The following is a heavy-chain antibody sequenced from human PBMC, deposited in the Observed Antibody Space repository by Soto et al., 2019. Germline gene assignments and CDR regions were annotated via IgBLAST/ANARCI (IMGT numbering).Heavy chain of an antibody. CDR1: GFSLTTSGAG. CDR2: IYWNDDK. J-gene: IGHJ4*02. D-gene: IGHD3-22*01. V-gene: IGHV2-5*01. CDR3: AHRGPYYPSSGWGYFDY. Sequence: QITLTEFGPTLVKPTQTLTLTCSFSGFSLTTSGAGVGWIRQSPGKALEWLALIYWNDDKHYSPSLKSRLTINQATSNDRVFLTITDIDPVDTATYYCAHRGPYYPSSGWGYFDYWGQGTLVTVSS.